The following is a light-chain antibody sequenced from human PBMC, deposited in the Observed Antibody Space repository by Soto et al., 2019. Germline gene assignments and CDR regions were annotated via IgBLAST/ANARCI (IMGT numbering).Light chain of an antibody. CDR1: QSVSSSY. CDR3: QQYGSPPS. CDR2: DAS. Sequence: EILLTQAPATLSLSPGERATLSCGASQSVSSSYSAWYKQKPGLAPRLLIYDASSRATGIPDSLSGSGSGTDFTLTISRMAPEDFAVYYCQQYGSPPSFGQGTRLEI. J-gene: IGKJ5*01. V-gene: IGKV3D-20*01.